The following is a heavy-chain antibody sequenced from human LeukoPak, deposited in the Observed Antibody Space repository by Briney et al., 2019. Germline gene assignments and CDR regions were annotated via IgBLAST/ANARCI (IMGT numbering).Heavy chain of an antibody. J-gene: IGHJ3*02. V-gene: IGHV3-11*04. CDR1: GFTVSSNY. CDR3: ARSSGAATGIGTFDI. Sequence: GGSLRLSCAASGFTVSSNYMSWIRQAPGKGLEWVSYISSSDSIIYYADSVKGRFTISRDNAKNSLYLQMNSLRVEDTAVYYCARSSGAATGIGTFDIWGQGTMVTVSS. D-gene: IGHD6-13*01. CDR2: ISSSDSII.